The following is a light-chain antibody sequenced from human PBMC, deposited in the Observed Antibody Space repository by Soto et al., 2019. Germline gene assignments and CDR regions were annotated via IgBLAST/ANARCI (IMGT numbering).Light chain of an antibody. CDR1: SSDVGAYNY. V-gene: IGLV2-14*03. CDR3: SSFTRSNSYV. J-gene: IGLJ1*01. CDR2: DVS. Sequence: QSALTQPASVSGSPGRSITISCTGTSSDVGAYNYVSRYQQHPGKVPKLMIYDVSDRPSGVSNRFSGSKSGNTASLTISGLQAEDEADYYCSSFTRSNSYVFGTGTKLTVL.